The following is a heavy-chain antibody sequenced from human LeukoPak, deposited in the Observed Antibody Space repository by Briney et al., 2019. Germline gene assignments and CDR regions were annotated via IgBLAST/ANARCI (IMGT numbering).Heavy chain of an antibody. V-gene: IGHV1-3*01. CDR2: INAGNGNT. CDR1: GYTFTSYA. J-gene: IGHJ4*02. CDR3: ARSGGDSFDY. Sequence: VASVKVSCKASGYTFTSYAIHWVRQAPGQRLEWMGWINAGNGNTKYSQKFQGRVTIARDTSASTAYVELSSLKSEDTAVYYCARSGGDSFDYWGQGTLVTVSS. D-gene: IGHD4-17*01.